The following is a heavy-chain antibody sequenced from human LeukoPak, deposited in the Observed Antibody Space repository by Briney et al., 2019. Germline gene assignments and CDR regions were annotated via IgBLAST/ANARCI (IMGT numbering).Heavy chain of an antibody. D-gene: IGHD3-10*01. CDR2: IYYSGST. V-gene: IGHV4-59*12. Sequence: SETLSLTCTVSGGSISSYYWSWIRQPPGKGLEWIGYIYYSGSTYYNPSLKSRVTISVDTSKNQFSLKLSSVTAADTAVYYCARDVYYDSGSYYGQDGMDVWGQGTTVTVSS. CDR3: ARDVYYDSGSYYGQDGMDV. J-gene: IGHJ6*02. CDR1: GGSISSYY.